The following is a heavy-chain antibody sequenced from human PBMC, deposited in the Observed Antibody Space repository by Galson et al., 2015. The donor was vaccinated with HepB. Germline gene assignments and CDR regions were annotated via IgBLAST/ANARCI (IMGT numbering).Heavy chain of an antibody. J-gene: IGHJ6*03. CDR2: MNPISGNT. Sequence: SVKVSCKASGYSFTSYDMNWVRQAPGQGLEWMGWMNPISGNTGYAQKFQGRVTMTRNNAIRTAYMELSSLRSDDTAVYYCVTWRSTSRNYQHMDVWGRGTTVIVSS. CDR3: VTWRSTSRNYQHMDV. V-gene: IGHV1-8*01. D-gene: IGHD2-2*01. CDR1: GYSFTSYD.